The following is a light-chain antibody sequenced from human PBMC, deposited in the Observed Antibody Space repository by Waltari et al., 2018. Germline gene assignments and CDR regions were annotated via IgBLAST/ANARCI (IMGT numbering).Light chain of an antibody. V-gene: IGLV1-51*02. CDR3: ATWDVRLTPRHI. Sequence: QSTLTQPPSVSAAPGQRVTLSCSGTNDNIGLNLVSRYRQFPGAAPQLLIYEDDKRPSGIPDRFSASKSGTSATLAITGLQTGDEADYYCATWDVRLTPRHIFGGGTKVTVL. CDR2: EDD. J-gene: IGLJ2*01. CDR1: NDNIGLNL.